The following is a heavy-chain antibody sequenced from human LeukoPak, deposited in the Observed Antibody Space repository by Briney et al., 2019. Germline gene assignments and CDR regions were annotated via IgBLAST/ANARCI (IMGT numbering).Heavy chain of an antibody. J-gene: IGHJ4*02. CDR2: IRYDGSNK. CDR3: ARGLYDSSGYYTPFDY. Sequence: GGTLRLSCAASAFTFSRYGMHWVRQAPGKGLEWVAFIRYDGSNKYYADSVKGRFTISRDNSKNTLYLQMGSLRAEDMAVYYCARGLYDSSGYYTPFDYWGRGTLVTVSS. V-gene: IGHV3-30*02. D-gene: IGHD3-22*01. CDR1: AFTFSRYG.